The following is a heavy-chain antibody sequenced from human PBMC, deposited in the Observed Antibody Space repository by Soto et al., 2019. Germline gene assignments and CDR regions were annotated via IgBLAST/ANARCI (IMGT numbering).Heavy chain of an antibody. Sequence: QVQLVESGGGVVQPGGSLRLSCAASGFIFSVYGMHWVRQAPGKGLEWVAIIYYDGSNRYYADSAKGRFTISRDNSKKTLFLQMNSLRDEDTAVYYCATATGGYGPIDYWGQGTLVTVSS. D-gene: IGHD5-12*01. CDR1: GFIFSVYG. CDR2: IYYDGSNR. J-gene: IGHJ4*02. CDR3: ATATGGYGPIDY. V-gene: IGHV3-33*01.